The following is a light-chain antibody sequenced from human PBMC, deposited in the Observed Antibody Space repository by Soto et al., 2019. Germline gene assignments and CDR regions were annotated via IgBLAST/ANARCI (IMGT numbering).Light chain of an antibody. Sequence: ENVLTQSPGTLSLSPGARATLSCRASQTLSANFLAWYQQKPGQAPKLVIYGVSKRATGIPDRFSGSGSGTAFPLTIARLEPEDFAMYYCQQYGWQHLFGGGTPVEI. J-gene: IGKJ4*01. V-gene: IGKV3-20*01. CDR3: QQYGWQHL. CDR1: QTLSANF. CDR2: GVS.